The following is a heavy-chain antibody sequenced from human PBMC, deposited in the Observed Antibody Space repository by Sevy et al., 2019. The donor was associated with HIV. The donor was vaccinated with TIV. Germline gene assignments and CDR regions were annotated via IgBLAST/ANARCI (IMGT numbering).Heavy chain of an antibody. CDR3: AKLSCSDGNCFSIDY. D-gene: IGHD2-15*01. V-gene: IGHV3-23*01. Sequence: GGSLRLSCAASGFTFSSYAMTWVRQAPGKGLEWVSGISASGASTYYADSVKGRFTISRDNSKNTLYLQINSLRAEDTAVYYYAKLSCSDGNCFSIDYWGQGTLVTVSS. CDR1: GFTFSSYA. J-gene: IGHJ4*02. CDR2: ISASGAST.